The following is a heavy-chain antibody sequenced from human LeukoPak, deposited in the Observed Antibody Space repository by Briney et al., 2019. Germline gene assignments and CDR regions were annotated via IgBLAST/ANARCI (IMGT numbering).Heavy chain of an antibody. V-gene: IGHV3-48*04. J-gene: IGHJ5*02. D-gene: IGHD2-15*01. CDR1: GFTFSSYS. CDR3: VRGGASTWS. CDR2: ISSSSSTI. Sequence: PGGSLRLSCTASGFTFSSYSLNWVRQAPGKGLEWVSYISSSSSTIYYADSVKGRFTISRDNAKKSLFLQMNSLRAEDTAVYYCVRGGASTWSWGQGTLVTVSS.